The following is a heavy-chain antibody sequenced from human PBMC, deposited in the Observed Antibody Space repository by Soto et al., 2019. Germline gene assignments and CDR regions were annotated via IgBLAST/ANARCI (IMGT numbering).Heavy chain of an antibody. D-gene: IGHD5-12*01. CDR3: SRSKDSGYDY. J-gene: IGHJ4*02. CDR1: EFTFSDYS. Sequence: QVQLVESGGDLVKPGGSLRLSCAASEFTFSDYSMTWIRQAPGKGLEWVSYISSSNSTIYYAGSVKGRFTISRDNAKNSLYLQMNIFRAEDTAVYYCSRSKDSGYDYWGQGTLVTVS. CDR2: ISSSNSTI. V-gene: IGHV3-11*01.